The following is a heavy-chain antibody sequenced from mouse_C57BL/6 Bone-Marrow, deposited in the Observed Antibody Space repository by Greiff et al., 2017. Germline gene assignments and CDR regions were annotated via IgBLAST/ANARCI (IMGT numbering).Heavy chain of an antibody. J-gene: IGHJ3*01. V-gene: IGHV10-3*01. D-gene: IGHD1-1*01. CDR1: GFTFNTYA. Sequence: EVQVVESGGGLVQPKGSLKLSCAASGFTFNTYAMHWVRQAPGKGLEWVARIRSKSSNYATYYADSVKDRFTISRDDSQSMLYLQMNNLKTEDTAMYYCVREEAYGSSPFFAYWGQGTLVTVSA. CDR2: IRSKSSNYAT. CDR3: VREEAYGSSPFFAY.